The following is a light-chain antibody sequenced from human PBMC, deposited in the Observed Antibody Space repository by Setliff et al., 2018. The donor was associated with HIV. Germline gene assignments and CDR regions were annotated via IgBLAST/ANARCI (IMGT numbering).Light chain of an antibody. Sequence: QSVLTQPASVSGSPGQSITISCTGISSDVGGYYSVSWYQQHPGKAPKLMIYDVINRPSGVSNRFSGSRSGNTASLTISGLQVEDEADYYCSSSTTSSTLYGFGPGTKVTVL. CDR1: SSDVGGYYS. CDR3: SSSTTSSTLYG. V-gene: IGLV2-14*03. J-gene: IGLJ1*01. CDR2: DVI.